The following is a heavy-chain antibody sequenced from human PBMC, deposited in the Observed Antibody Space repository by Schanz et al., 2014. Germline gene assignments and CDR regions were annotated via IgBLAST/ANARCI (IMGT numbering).Heavy chain of an antibody. CDR3: VRDSFFAFDY. J-gene: IGHJ4*02. V-gene: IGHV3-48*01. CDR1: GFTFTNYA. D-gene: IGHD3-3*01. Sequence: DVQLLESGGGLVQPGGSLRLSCAASGFTFTNYAMSWVRQAPGKGLEWVSSISSRSTPDIYYADSVKGRFTMSRDNAKNSVFLQMNSLRAEDTAVYYCVRDSFFAFDYWGQGTLVTDSS. CDR2: ISSRSTPDI.